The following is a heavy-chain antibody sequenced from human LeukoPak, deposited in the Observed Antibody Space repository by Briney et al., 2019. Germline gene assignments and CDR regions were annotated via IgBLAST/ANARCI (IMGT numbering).Heavy chain of an antibody. CDR2: ISGSGSST. D-gene: IGHD3-10*01. CDR3: AKDRFGNKGYFDY. CDR1: GFTFSSYA. Sequence: PGGSLRLSCAASGFTFSSYAKSWVRQAPGKGLEWVSVISGSGSSTSQVDSVKGRFTISRDNSKNTLYLQMNSLRAEDTAVYYCAKDRFGNKGYFDYWGQGTLVTVSS. V-gene: IGHV3-23*01. J-gene: IGHJ4*02.